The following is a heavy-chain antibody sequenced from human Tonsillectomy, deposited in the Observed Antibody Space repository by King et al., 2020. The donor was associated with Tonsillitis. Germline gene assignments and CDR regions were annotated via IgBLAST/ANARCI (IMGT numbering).Heavy chain of an antibody. V-gene: IGHV3-30*04. CDR1: GFTFSPYT. D-gene: IGHD5-18*01. CDR3: AMDSRPWIQLWSKPPGAYYYYGMDV. J-gene: IGHJ6*02. Sequence: VQLVESGGGVVQPGRSLRLSCAASGFTFSPYTMHWVRQAPGKGLEWVAVISYDGSNKYYADSVKGRFTISRDNSKNTLSLQMNSLRAEDTAVYYCAMDSRPWIQLWSKPPGAYYYYGMDVWGQGTTVTVSS. CDR2: ISYDGSNK.